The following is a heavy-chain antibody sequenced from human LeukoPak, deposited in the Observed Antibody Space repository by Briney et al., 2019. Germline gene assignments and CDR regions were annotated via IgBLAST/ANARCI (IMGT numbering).Heavy chain of an antibody. CDR1: GDSVSSNSAA. Sequence: SQTLSLTCAISGDSVSSNSAAWNWIRQSPSRGLEWLGRTYYRSKWYNDYAVSVKSRITINPDTSKNQFSLQLSSVTPEDTAVYYCARGRVEWLRFSYYYYMDVWGKGTTVTVSS. J-gene: IGHJ6*03. CDR2: TYYRSKWYN. D-gene: IGHD5-12*01. CDR3: ARGRVEWLRFSYYYYMDV. V-gene: IGHV6-1*01.